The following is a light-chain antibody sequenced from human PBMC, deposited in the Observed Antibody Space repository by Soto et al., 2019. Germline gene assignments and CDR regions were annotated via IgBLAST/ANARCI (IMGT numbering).Light chain of an antibody. Sequence: NFMLTQPHSVSESPGKTLSISCTRSSGSIANNYVQWYQQRPGSAPTTVIYENNQRLSGVPDRFSGSTDGSSNSASLTISGLHTEDEADYYCQSYDSDVVVFGGGTKVTVL. CDR3: QSYDSDVVV. CDR2: ENN. J-gene: IGLJ2*01. CDR1: SGSIANNY. V-gene: IGLV6-57*04.